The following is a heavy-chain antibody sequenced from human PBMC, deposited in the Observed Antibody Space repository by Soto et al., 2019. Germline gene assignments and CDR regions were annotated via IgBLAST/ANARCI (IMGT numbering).Heavy chain of an antibody. CDR1: GYTFTSYY. D-gene: IGHD3-10*01. CDR2: INPSGGST. CDR3: ARGRDVWFGESINYSFDY. J-gene: IGHJ4*02. Sequence: QVQLVQSGAEVKKPGASVKVSCKASGYTFTSYYMHWVRQAPGQGLEWMGIINPSGGSTSYAQKFQGRVTMTRDTSTSTVYMELSSLRSEDTAVYYCARGRDVWFGESINYSFDYWGQGTLVTVSS. V-gene: IGHV1-46*03.